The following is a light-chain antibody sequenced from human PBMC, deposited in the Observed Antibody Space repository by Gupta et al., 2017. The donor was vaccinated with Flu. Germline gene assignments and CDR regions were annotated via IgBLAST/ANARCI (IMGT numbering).Light chain of an antibody. J-gene: IGKJ2*01. V-gene: IGKV3-15*01. CDR1: QSISNI. CDR2: EAS. CDR3: QQYKNCPGT. Sequence: PGTLSVSTGERATITCRASQSISNILAWYQQKPGQAPKLLIYEASTRDTGVPARFSGSGSGTEFTLTISSLQSEDFAVYYCQQYKNCPGTFGQGTKLEIK.